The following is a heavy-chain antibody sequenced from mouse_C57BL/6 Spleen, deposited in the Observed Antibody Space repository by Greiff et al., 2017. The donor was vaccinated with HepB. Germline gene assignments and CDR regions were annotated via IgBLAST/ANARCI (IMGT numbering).Heavy chain of an antibody. Sequence: VQLQQSGPELVKPGASVKISCKASGYSFTDYNMNWVKQSNGKSLEWIGVINPNYGTTSYNQKFKGKATLTVDQSSSTAYMQLNSLTSEDSAVYYCASATLYDGSSYWYFDVWGTGTTVTVSS. D-gene: IGHD1-1*01. CDR2: INPNYGTT. CDR1: GYSFTDYN. CDR3: ASATLYDGSSYWYFDV. V-gene: IGHV1-39*01. J-gene: IGHJ1*03.